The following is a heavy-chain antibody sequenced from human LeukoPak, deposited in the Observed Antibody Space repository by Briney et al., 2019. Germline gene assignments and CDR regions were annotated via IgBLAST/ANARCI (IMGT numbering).Heavy chain of an antibody. D-gene: IGHD3-9*01. Sequence: ASVKVSCKASGYTFTGYYMHWVRQAPGQVLEWMGWINPNSGGTKYPQKFQGRVTMTRDTSTSTAYLEVSRLRSDDTAVYYCARKYDILTGQSNWFDPWGQGTLVTVSS. CDR2: INPNSGGT. V-gene: IGHV1-2*02. CDR1: GYTFTGYY. CDR3: ARKYDILTGQSNWFDP. J-gene: IGHJ5*02.